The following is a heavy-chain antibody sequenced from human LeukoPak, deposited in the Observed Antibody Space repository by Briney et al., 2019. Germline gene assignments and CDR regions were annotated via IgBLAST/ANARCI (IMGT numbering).Heavy chain of an antibody. V-gene: IGHV3-74*01. CDR3: ARVGSLYDFWSGKYYRYYYYMDV. CDR1: GFTFSSYA. CDR2: INSDGSST. D-gene: IGHD3-3*01. J-gene: IGHJ6*03. Sequence: GGSLRLSCAASGFTFSSYAMSWVRQAPGKGLVWVSRINSDGSSTTYAESVKGRFTISRDNARNTLYLQMDSLRAEDTAMYYCARVGSLYDFWSGKYYRYYYYMDVWGKGTTVTVSS.